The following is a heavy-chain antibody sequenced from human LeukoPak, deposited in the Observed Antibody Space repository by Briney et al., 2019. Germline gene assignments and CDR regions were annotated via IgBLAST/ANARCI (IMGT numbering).Heavy chain of an antibody. Sequence: PSETLSLTCTVSGGSISSGDYYWRWLRQPPGKGLEWLGYIYYSGSTYYNPYLKSRDTISVDTSNNQFSLKLSSVTAADTAVYYCARGGVYYDFWSGYYTGYFDYWGQGTLVTVSS. J-gene: IGHJ4*02. V-gene: IGHV4-30-4*08. CDR2: IYYSGST. D-gene: IGHD3-3*01. CDR1: GGSISSGDYY. CDR3: ARGGVYYDFWSGYYTGYFDY.